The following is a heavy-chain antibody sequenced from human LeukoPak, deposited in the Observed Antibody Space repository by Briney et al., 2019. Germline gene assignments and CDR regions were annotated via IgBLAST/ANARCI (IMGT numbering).Heavy chain of an antibody. V-gene: IGHV4-31*11. CDR2: IYYSGST. D-gene: IGHD3-22*01. Sequence: SETLSLTCAVYGGSFSGYYWSWIRQHPGKGLEWIGYIYYSGSTYYNPSLKSRVTISVDTSKNQFSLKLSSVTAADTAVYYCARVDHYYDSSGYYSYAFDIWGQGTMVTVSS. CDR1: GGSFSGYY. J-gene: IGHJ3*02. CDR3: ARVDHYYDSSGYYSYAFDI.